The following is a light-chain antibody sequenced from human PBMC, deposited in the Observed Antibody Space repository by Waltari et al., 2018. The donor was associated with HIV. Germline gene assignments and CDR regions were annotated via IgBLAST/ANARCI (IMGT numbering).Light chain of an antibody. V-gene: IGLV2-8*01. CDR1: SNDIGPYNY. J-gene: IGLJ6*01. Sequence: QSALTQPPAASGSPGQSVTISCTGTSNDIGPYNYVSWYQQHPDKAPRLLIYEVNNRPSGVPGRFSGSKSGNTASLTVAGLQAEDEADYYFSSYAGSGNLLLFGGGTKVTVL. CDR3: SSYAGSGNLLL. CDR2: EVN.